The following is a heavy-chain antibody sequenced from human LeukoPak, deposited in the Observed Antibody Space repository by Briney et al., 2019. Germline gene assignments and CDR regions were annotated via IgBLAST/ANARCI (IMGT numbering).Heavy chain of an antibody. CDR2: IYSGGST. CDR1: GFTVSSNY. CDR3: AREGLWSGEQTVHDAFDI. D-gene: IGHD3-10*01. Sequence: PGGSLRLSCAASGFTVSSNYMSWVRQAPGKGLEWVSVIYSGGSTYYADSVKGRFTISRDNSKNTLYLQMNSLRAEDTAVYYCAREGLWSGEQTVHDAFDIWGQGTMVTVSS. J-gene: IGHJ3*02. V-gene: IGHV3-66*01.